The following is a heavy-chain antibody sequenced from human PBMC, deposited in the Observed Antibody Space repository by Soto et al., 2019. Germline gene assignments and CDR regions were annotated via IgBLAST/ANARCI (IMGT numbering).Heavy chain of an antibody. CDR2: IWYDGSNE. V-gene: IGHV3-33*01. J-gene: IGHJ4*02. Sequence: QVQLVESGGGVVQPGRSLRLSCAASGFTFSNYGMHWVRQAPGKGLEWVAVIWYDGSNEYYVDSVKGRFSISRDNSKNTLYLQMNSLRAEDTAVYYCARDAGPWSGYYSCDCWGQGTLVTVSS. D-gene: IGHD3-3*01. CDR3: ARDAGPWSGYYSCDC. CDR1: GFTFSNYG.